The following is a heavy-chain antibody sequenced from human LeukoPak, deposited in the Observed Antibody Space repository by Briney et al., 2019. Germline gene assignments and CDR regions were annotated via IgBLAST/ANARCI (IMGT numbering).Heavy chain of an antibody. CDR3: ARGFRGYSFGGGFYFDY. V-gene: IGHV4-31*03. CDR1: GGSISSGGYY. CDR2: IYYSGST. Sequence: SQTLSLTCTVSGGSISSGGYYWSWIRQHPGKGLEWIGYIYYSGSTYYNPSLKSRVTISVDTSKNQFSLKLSSVTAADTAVYYCARGFRGYSFGGGFYFDYWGQGTLVTVSS. J-gene: IGHJ4*02. D-gene: IGHD5-18*01.